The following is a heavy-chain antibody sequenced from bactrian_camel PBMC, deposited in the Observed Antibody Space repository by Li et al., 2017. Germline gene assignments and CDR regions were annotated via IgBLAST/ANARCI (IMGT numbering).Heavy chain of an antibody. Sequence: VQLVESGGGLVQPGGSLRLSCVASGFAFSRRPMMWVRQAPGKGLEWVSTIDSVIGRTAYADSAKGRFTISGDDAKNTLHLQLNSLKPEDTAMYYCHKEGCLASDPSYWGQGTQVTVS. J-gene: IGHJ4*01. CDR1: GFAFSRRP. CDR3: HKEGCLASDPSY. D-gene: IGHD4*01. CDR2: IDSVIGRT. V-gene: IGHV3S42*01.